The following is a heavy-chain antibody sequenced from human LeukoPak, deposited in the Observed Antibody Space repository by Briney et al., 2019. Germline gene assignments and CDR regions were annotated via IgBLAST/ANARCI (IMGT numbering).Heavy chain of an antibody. CDR1: GFTVSSNY. Sequence: PGGSLRLSCAASGFTVSSNYMSWVRQAPGKGLEWASVIYSGGSTYYADSVKGRFTISRDNSKNTLYLQMNSLRAEDTAVYYCARALNYYGSGSYYKSWYFDLWGRGTLVTVSS. CDR2: IYSGGST. J-gene: IGHJ2*01. V-gene: IGHV3-53*01. D-gene: IGHD3-10*01. CDR3: ARALNYYGSGSYYKSWYFDL.